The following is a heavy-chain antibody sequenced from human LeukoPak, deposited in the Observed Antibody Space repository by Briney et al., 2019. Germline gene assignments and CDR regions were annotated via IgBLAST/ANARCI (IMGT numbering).Heavy chain of an antibody. CDR2: INPSGGST. CDR3: AGQNYYDSSGYESSDAFDI. Sequence: ASVKVSCKASGYTFTSYYMHWVRQAPGQGLEWMGIINPSGGSTSYAQKFQGRVTMTRDTSTSTVYMELSSLRSEDTAVYYCAGQNYYDSSGYESSDAFDIWGQGTMVTVSS. V-gene: IGHV1-46*01. CDR1: GYTFTSYY. J-gene: IGHJ3*02. D-gene: IGHD3-22*01.